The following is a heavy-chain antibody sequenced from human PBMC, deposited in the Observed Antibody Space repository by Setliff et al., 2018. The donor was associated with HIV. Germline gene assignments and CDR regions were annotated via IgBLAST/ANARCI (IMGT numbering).Heavy chain of an antibody. V-gene: IGHV4-4*07. CDR1: GGSIGGFY. CDR2: IYDSGST. D-gene: IGHD3-22*01. J-gene: IGHJ4*02. CDR3: ARHVARFDYDTGGYYVSHFDY. Sequence: PSETLSLTCTVSGGSIGGFYWNWIRQSAGKGLQWIGRIYDSGSTKYNPSLKSRVSISLDPSTKQVSVRLSSVSAADTAVYFCARHVARFDYDTGGYYVSHFDYWGQGTQVTVSS.